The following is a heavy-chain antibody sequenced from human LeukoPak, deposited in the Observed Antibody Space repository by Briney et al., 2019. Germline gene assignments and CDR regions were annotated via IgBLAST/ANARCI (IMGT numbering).Heavy chain of an antibody. Sequence: GGSLRLSCAASGFTFSSYAMSWVRQAPGKGLEWVSAISASDSRTYYADSVKGRFTMSRDNSKNTLYLQMNSLRAADTAVYYCAKDRAYSFDYWGQGALVTVSS. V-gene: IGHV3-23*01. D-gene: IGHD5-18*01. CDR1: GFTFSSYA. J-gene: IGHJ4*02. CDR3: AKDRAYSFDY. CDR2: ISASDSRT.